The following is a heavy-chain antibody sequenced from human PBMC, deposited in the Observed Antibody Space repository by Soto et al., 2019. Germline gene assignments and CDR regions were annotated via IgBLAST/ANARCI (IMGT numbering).Heavy chain of an antibody. CDR3: AKDRGPMGSSSEGFDY. CDR2: ISWNSGSI. CDR1: VFTFDDYA. D-gene: IGHD6-6*01. J-gene: IGHJ4*02. V-gene: IGHV3-9*01. Sequence: PGGSLRLSCAASVFTFDDYAMHWVRQAPGKGLEWVSGISWNSGSIGYADSVKGRFTISRDNAKNSLYLQMNSLRAEDTALYYCAKDRGPMGSSSEGFDYWGQGTLVTVSS.